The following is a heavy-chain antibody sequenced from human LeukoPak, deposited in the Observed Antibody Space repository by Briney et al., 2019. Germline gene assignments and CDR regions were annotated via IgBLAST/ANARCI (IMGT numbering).Heavy chain of an antibody. J-gene: IGHJ5*02. Sequence: TSKTLSLTCTVSGGSISSYYWSWIRQPAGKGLEWIGRIYTSGSTNYNPSLKSRVTMSVDTSKNQFSLKLSSVTAADTAVYYCARDLIGGSGSYTQNWFDPWGQGTLVTVSS. V-gene: IGHV4-4*07. CDR1: GGSISSYY. D-gene: IGHD3-10*01. CDR2: IYTSGST. CDR3: ARDLIGGSGSYTQNWFDP.